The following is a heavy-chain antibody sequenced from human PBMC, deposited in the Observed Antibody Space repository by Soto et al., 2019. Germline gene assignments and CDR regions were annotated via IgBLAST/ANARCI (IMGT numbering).Heavy chain of an antibody. Sequence: QVQLVQSGAEVKKPGSSVKVSCKASGGTFSSYAISWVRQAPGQGLEWMGGIIPTFGTANYAQKFQGRVQITADESTSTAYMELRSLRSEDPAVYYCARVPDLHSSGWTYWGQGTLVTVSS. D-gene: IGHD6-19*01. CDR3: ARVPDLHSSGWTY. V-gene: IGHV1-69*01. J-gene: IGHJ4*02. CDR1: GGTFSSYA. CDR2: IIPTFGTA.